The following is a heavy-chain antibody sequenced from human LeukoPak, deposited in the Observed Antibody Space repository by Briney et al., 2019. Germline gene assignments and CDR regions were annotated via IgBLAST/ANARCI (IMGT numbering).Heavy chain of an antibody. J-gene: IGHJ4*02. V-gene: IGHV4-31*03. CDR2: IYYSGST. D-gene: IGHD6-19*01. Sequence: SETLSLTCTVSGGSISSGGYYWSWIRQHPGKGLEWIGYIYYSGSTYYNPSLKSRVTIPVDTSKNQFSLKLSSVTAADTAVYYCACGSGWYHKFLGYWGQGTLVTVSS. CDR1: GGSISSGGYY. CDR3: ACGSGWYHKFLGY.